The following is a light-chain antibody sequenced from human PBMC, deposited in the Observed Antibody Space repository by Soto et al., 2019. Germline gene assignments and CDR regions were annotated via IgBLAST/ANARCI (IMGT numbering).Light chain of an antibody. V-gene: IGKV1-9*01. J-gene: IGKJ3*01. CDR3: QQLNSFPIP. Sequence: IRLTQSPSSLSASVGDRVTISCRASQGIANFLAWYQQKPGKAPKLLIYAASTLQRGVPSRFSGSGSGTDFTLTISSLQPEDFATYYCQQLNSFPIPFGPGTKVDIK. CDR1: QGIANF. CDR2: AAS.